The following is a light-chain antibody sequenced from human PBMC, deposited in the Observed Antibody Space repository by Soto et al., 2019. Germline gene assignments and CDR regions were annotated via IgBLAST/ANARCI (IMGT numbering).Light chain of an antibody. CDR2: EVS. Sequence: QSALTQPRSVSGSPGQSVTVSCSGSSSDVGSYDYVSWYQQYPGKAPKLMIYEVSNRPSGVSNRFSGSKSGNTASLTISGLQAEDEADYYCSSYTSSSLYVFGTGTKVTVL. CDR1: SSDVGSYDY. CDR3: SSYTSSSLYV. J-gene: IGLJ1*01. V-gene: IGLV2-14*01.